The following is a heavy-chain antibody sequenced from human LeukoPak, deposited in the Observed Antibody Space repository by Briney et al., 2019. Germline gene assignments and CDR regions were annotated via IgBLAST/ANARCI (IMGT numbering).Heavy chain of an antibody. J-gene: IGHJ4*02. CDR2: ISGNGGST. D-gene: IGHD6-6*01. CDR3: AKDYLFRYSSSPTYDY. V-gene: IGHV3-23*01. Sequence: GGSLRLSCTASGFTFSSYAMTWVRQAPGKGLEWVSDISGNGGSTHYADSVKGRFTISRDNSKSTLFWQVNSLRAEDTAVYYCAKDYLFRYSSSPTYDYWGQGTLVTVSS. CDR1: GFTFSSYA.